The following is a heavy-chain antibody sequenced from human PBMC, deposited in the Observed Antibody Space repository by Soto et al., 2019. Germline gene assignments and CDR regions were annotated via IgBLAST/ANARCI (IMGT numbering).Heavy chain of an antibody. CDR2: IYYSGST. Sequence: NPSETLSLTCTVSDGSISSGRYYWNWIRQHPGKGLEWIGYIYYSGSTYYNPSLKSRVTISVDTSKNQFSLKLSSVTAEDTAVYYCARSVFPWGQGTLVTVSS. J-gene: IGHJ5*02. V-gene: IGHV4-31*02. CDR3: ARSVFP. CDR1: DGSISSGRYY.